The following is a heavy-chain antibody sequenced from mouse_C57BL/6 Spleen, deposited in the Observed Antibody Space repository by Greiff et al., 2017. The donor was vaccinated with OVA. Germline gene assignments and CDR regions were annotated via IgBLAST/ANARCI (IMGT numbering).Heavy chain of an antibody. V-gene: IGHV1-64*01. CDR1: GYTFTSYW. CDR3: AREGRSWYFDY. Sequence: QVQLQQPGAELVKPGASVKLSCKASGYTFTSYWMHWVKQRPGQGLEWIGMIHPNSGSTNYNEKFKSKATLTVDKSSSTAYMQLSSLTSEDSAVYYCAREGRSWYFDYWGQGTTLTVSS. CDR2: IHPNSGST. J-gene: IGHJ2*01.